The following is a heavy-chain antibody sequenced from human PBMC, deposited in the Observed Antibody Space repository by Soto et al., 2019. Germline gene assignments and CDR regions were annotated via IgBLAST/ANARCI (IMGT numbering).Heavy chain of an antibody. J-gene: IGHJ4*02. D-gene: IGHD2-15*01. CDR1: GGTFSSYA. V-gene: IGHV1-69*01. CDR2: IIPIFGTA. Sequence: QVQLVQSGAEVKKPGSSVKVSCKASGGTFSSYAISWVRQAPGQGLEWMGGIIPIFGTANYVQKFQGRVKITADESTSTAYMELRSLRSEDTAVYYCARCLYCSGGSCYPTDYWGQGTLVTVSS. CDR3: ARCLYCSGGSCYPTDY.